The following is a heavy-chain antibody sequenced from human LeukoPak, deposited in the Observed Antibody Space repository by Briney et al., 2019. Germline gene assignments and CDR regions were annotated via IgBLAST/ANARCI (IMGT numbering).Heavy chain of an antibody. J-gene: IGHJ4*02. V-gene: IGHV3-74*01. Sequence: GGSLRLSCAASGFTFSSHWMHWVRQAPGKGLVWVSRINSDGSSTSYADSVKGRFTFSRDNAKNTLYLQINSLRAEDTAVYYCARDDRSGYFDYLGQGALVTVSS. CDR3: ARDDRSGYFDY. D-gene: IGHD3-3*01. CDR2: INSDGSST. CDR1: GFTFSSHW.